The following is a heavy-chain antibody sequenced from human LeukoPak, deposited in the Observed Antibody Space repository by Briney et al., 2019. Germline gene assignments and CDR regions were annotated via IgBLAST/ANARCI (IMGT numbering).Heavy chain of an antibody. CDR1: GFTFSSYA. Sequence: GGSLRLSCAASGFTFSSYAMHWVRQAPGKGLEYVSAISSNGGSTYYANSVKGRFTISRDNSQNTLYLQMGRLRAEDMAVYYCARLGTQVGATGGYWGQGTLVTVSS. J-gene: IGHJ4*02. V-gene: IGHV3-64*01. CDR2: ISSNGGST. D-gene: IGHD1-26*01. CDR3: ARLGTQVGATGGY.